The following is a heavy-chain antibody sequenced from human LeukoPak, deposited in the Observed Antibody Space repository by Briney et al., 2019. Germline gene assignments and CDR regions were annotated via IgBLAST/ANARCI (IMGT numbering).Heavy chain of an antibody. CDR2: IIPIFGTA. D-gene: IGHD3-9*01. J-gene: IGHJ4*02. CDR1: GGTFSSYA. CDR3: ARDPGGYDILTGFGY. Sequence: GSSVKVSCKASGGTFSSYATSWVRQAPGQGLEWMGGIIPIFGTANYAQKFQGRVTITADESTSTAYMELSSLRSEDTAVYYCARDPGGYDILTGFGYWGQGTLVTVSS. V-gene: IGHV1-69*01.